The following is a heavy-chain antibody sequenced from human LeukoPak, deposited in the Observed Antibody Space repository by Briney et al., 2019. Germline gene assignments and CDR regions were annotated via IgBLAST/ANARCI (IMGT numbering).Heavy chain of an antibody. Sequence: ASVKVSCKASGYTFTDYPLNWVRQAPGQGLEWMGWINTNTGNPPTYAQGFTGRFVFSLDTSVSTAYLQISNLKTEDTAVYYCGRGQFCSSTSCYGGMQPVDYWGQGTLVTVSS. D-gene: IGHD2-2*01. CDR3: GRGQFCSSTSCYGGMQPVDY. CDR2: INTNTGNPP. CDR1: GYTFTDYP. V-gene: IGHV7-4-1*02. J-gene: IGHJ4*02.